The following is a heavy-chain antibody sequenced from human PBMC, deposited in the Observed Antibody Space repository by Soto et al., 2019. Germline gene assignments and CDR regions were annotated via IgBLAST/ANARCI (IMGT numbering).Heavy chain of an antibody. J-gene: IGHJ4*02. CDR1: GFTLSSYS. CDR3: AREPQGRWAYGPALY. D-gene: IGHD3-10*01. Sequence: EVQLVESGGGLVQPGGSLRLSCEVSGFTLSSYSMNWVRQTPGKGLEWVSYISSTGDTIYYAESVKGRFSISRDSAKNSLDMQMNNLRAEDTAVYYCAREPQGRWAYGPALYWGQGALVTVSS. CDR2: ISSTGDTI. V-gene: IGHV3-48*01.